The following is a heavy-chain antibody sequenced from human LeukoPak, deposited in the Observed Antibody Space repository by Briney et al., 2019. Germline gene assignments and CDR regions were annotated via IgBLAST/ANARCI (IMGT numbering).Heavy chain of an antibody. CDR3: ASPVNNWNDYAFDI. CDR2: IYPGGSDT. Sequence: GESLKISCKGSGYYFSSYWIGWVRQMPGKGLEWMGIIYPGGSDTRYSPSFQGQVTISADKSISTAYLQWSSLKASDTAMYYCASPVNNWNDYAFDIWGQGTMVTVSS. J-gene: IGHJ3*02. D-gene: IGHD1-1*01. V-gene: IGHV5-51*01. CDR1: GYYFSSYW.